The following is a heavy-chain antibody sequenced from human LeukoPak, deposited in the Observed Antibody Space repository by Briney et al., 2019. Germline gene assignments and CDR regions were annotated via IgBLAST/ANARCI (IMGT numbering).Heavy chain of an antibody. Sequence: ASAKVSCKASGYTFTSYYMHWVRQAPGQGLEWMGIINPSGGSTSYAQKFQGRVTMTRDMSTSTVYMELSSLRSEDTAVYYCARVRYCSGGSCYRGRYYYDSSGYLHYFDYWGQGTLSPSPQ. J-gene: IGHJ4*02. CDR1: GYTFTSYY. CDR3: ARVRYCSGGSCYRGRYYYDSSGYLHYFDY. CDR2: INPSGGST. D-gene: IGHD2-15*01. V-gene: IGHV1-46*01.